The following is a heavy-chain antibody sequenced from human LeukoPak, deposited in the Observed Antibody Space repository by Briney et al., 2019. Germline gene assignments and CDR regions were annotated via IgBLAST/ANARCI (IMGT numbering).Heavy chain of an antibody. V-gene: IGHV3-30*03. CDR2: ISHDGSDK. Sequence: GGSLRLSCAASGFTFSSYSMNWVRQAPGKGLEWVAVISHDGSDKYYADSVKGRFSISRDNSKNTLCLQMNSLRAEDTAVYYCARDRSRGRPVVIDYWGQGTLVTVSS. CDR3: ARDRSRGRPVVIDY. D-gene: IGHD2-2*01. CDR1: GFTFSSYS. J-gene: IGHJ4*02.